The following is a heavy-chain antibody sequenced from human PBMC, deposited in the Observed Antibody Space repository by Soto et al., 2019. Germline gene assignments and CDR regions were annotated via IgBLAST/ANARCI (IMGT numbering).Heavy chain of an antibody. CDR3: ARDRCSSTSCYPYYGMDV. V-gene: IGHV3-21*04. CDR1: GFTFSSYS. D-gene: IGHD2-2*01. J-gene: IGHJ6*02. Sequence: PGGSLRLSCAASGFTFSSYSMHWVRQAPGKGLEWVSSISSRSRSIYYADSQKGRFTISRDNTKNSLYPQMNSLRAEDTAVYYCARDRCSSTSCYPYYGMDVWGQGTTVTVSS. CDR2: ISSRSRSI.